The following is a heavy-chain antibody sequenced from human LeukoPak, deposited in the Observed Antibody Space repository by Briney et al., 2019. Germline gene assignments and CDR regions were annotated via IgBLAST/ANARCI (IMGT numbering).Heavy chain of an antibody. V-gene: IGHV3-21*01. CDR1: GFTFSSYS. J-gene: IGHJ6*02. Sequence: GGSLRLSCAASGFTFSSYSMNWVRQAPGKGLEWVSSISSSSSDIYYADSVKGRFTISRDNAKNSLYLQMNSLRAEDTAVYYCARAVNYYDSSGFDYYYYGMDVWGQGTTVTVSS. CDR2: ISSSSSDI. D-gene: IGHD3-22*01. CDR3: ARAVNYYDSSGFDYYYYGMDV.